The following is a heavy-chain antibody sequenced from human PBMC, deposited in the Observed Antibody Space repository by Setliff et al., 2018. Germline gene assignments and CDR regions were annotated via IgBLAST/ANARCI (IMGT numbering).Heavy chain of an antibody. V-gene: IGHV3-21*01. CDR3: ARGGCSGGSCYWFDY. J-gene: IGHJ4*02. D-gene: IGHD2-15*01. Sequence: PGGSLRLSCAASGFTFSSYSMNWVRQAPGKGLEWVSSISSSSSYIYYADSVKGRFTISRDNAKNSLYLQMNSLRAEDTAVYYCARGGCSGGSCYWFDYWGQGTLVTVSS. CDR2: ISSSSSYI. CDR1: GFTFSSYS.